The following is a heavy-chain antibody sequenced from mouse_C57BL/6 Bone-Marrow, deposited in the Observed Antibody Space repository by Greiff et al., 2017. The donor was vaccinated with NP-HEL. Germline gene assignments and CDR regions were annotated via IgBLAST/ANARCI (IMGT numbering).Heavy chain of an antibody. CDR2: FHPSDSDH. V-gene: IGHV1-74*01. Sequence: VQLQQPGAELVKPGASVQVSCKASGYTFTSYWMHWVKQRPGQGLEWIGRFHPSDSDHNYNQKFKGKATLTVDKSSSTSYMLLSRLTAEDSAVYYCAIGWLLPHYYAMDYWGQGTSVTVSS. J-gene: IGHJ4*01. CDR1: GYTFTSYW. CDR3: AIGWLLPHYYAMDY. D-gene: IGHD2-3*01.